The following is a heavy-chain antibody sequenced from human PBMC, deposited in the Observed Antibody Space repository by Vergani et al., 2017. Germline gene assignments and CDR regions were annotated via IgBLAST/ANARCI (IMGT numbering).Heavy chain of an antibody. CDR1: GFTFSSYS. CDR3: ARDRRRDDAFDI. V-gene: IGHV3-21*01. CDR2: ISSSSSYI. D-gene: IGHD6-6*01. J-gene: IGHJ3*02. Sequence: EVQLVESGGGLVKPGGSLRLSCAASGFTFSSYSMNWVRQAPGKGLEWVSSISSSSSYIYYADSVKGRFTISRDNAKNSLYLQMNSLRAEDTAVYYCARDRRRDDAFDIWGQGTMVTVSS.